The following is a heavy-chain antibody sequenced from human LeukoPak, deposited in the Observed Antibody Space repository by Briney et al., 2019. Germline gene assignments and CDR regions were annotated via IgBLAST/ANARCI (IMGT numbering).Heavy chain of an antibody. D-gene: IGHD6-13*01. Sequence: GGSLRLSCAASGFTFSSYSMNWVRQAPGKGLEWVSSISSSSSYIYYADSVKGRFTISRDNAKNSLYLQMNSLRAEDTAVYYCARGFVMEWIAAAGNDAFDIWGQGTMVTVSS. CDR2: ISSSSSYI. CDR1: GFTFSSYS. V-gene: IGHV3-21*01. CDR3: ARGFVMEWIAAAGNDAFDI. J-gene: IGHJ3*02.